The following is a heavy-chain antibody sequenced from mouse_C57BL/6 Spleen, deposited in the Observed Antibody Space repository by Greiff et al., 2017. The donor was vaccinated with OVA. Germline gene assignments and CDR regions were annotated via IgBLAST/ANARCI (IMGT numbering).Heavy chain of an antibody. J-gene: IGHJ1*03. V-gene: IGHV5-12*01. CDR3: ARQNYGSSWRYFDV. CDR1: GFTFSDYY. CDR2: ISNGGGST. Sequence: EVMLVESGGGLVQPGGSLKLSCAASGFTFSDYYMYWVRQTPEKRLEWVAYISNGGGSTYYPDTVKGRFTISRDNAKNTLYLQMSRLKSEDTAMYYCARQNYGSSWRYFDVWGTGTTVTVSS. D-gene: IGHD1-1*01.